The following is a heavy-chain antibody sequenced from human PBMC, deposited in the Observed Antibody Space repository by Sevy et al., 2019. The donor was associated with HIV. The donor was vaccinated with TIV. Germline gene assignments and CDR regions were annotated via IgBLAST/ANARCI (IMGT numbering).Heavy chain of an antibody. CDR1: GFTFNIFS. Sequence: GGSLILSCAASGFTFNIFSINWVRQAPGKGLEWVSYISSSTIYYADSVKGRFTISRDNAKNSLSLQMNSLRAEDTAVYYCAREGGYTDQGMDVWGQGTTVTVSS. D-gene: IGHD5-12*01. J-gene: IGHJ6*02. V-gene: IGHV3-48*01. CDR3: AREGGYTDQGMDV. CDR2: ISSSTI.